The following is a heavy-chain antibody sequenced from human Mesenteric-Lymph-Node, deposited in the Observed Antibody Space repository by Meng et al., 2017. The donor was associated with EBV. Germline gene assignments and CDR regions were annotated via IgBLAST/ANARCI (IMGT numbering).Heavy chain of an antibody. J-gene: IGHJ5*02. V-gene: IGHV4-39*07. Sequence: QLQLQESGPGLVKPSETLSLTCTVSGGSISSSSYYWGWIRQPPGKGLEWIGSIYYSGSSYYNPSLKSRVTISVDTSKNQFSLKLSSVTAADTAVYYCAREGTTVTRWFDPWGPGTLVTVSS. CDR2: IYYSGSS. CDR1: GGSISSSSYY. CDR3: AREGTTVTRWFDP. D-gene: IGHD4-11*01.